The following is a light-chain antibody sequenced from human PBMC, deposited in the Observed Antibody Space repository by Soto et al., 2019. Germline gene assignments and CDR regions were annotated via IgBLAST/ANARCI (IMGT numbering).Light chain of an antibody. CDR3: QQYGSSPRT. J-gene: IGKJ1*01. CDR1: QSLSSSQ. V-gene: IGKV3-20*01. CDR2: DAS. Sequence: EIVLTQSPGTLSLSPGERATLSCRASQSLSSSQLAWYQQKPGQAPRLLIHDASSRATGISDRFTGSGSGTDFTLTITTLEPEDFAVYYCQQYGSSPRTFGLVTKVEIK.